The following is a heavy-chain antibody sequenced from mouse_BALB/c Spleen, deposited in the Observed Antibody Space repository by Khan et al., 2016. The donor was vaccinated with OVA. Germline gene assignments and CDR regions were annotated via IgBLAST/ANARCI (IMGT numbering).Heavy chain of an antibody. CDR2: INPRSGYT. D-gene: IGHD2-14*01. V-gene: IGHV1-4*01. J-gene: IGHJ4*01. CDR1: GYSFTSHT. CDR3: ARRTTGYALDY. Sequence: LEESGAELARPGASVKMSCKASGYSFTSHTMHWVKQRPGQGLGWIGYINPRSGYTNYNQKFNYKATLTADKSSSTAYMQLSSLTSEDSAVDYCARRTTGYALDYWGQGTSVTVSS.